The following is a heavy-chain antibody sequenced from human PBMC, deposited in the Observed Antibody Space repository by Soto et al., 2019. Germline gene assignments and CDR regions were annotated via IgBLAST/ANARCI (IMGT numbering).Heavy chain of an antibody. J-gene: IGHJ6*02. CDR1: GGSFSGYY. Sequence: SSTLSLTCAFYGGSFSGYYWSWIRQPPGKGLEWIGEINHSGSTNYNPSLKSRVTISVDTSKNQLSLKLSSVTAADTAVYYCRGGFSGDAGCYYGMDGWGQGSTVTVS. D-gene: IGHD5-12*01. CDR2: INHSGST. V-gene: IGHV4-34*01. CDR3: RGGFSGDAGCYYGMDG.